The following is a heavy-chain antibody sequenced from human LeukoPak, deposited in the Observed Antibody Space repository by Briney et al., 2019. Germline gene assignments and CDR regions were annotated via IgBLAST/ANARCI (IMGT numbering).Heavy chain of an antibody. CDR1: GFTFSDYY. V-gene: IGHV3-11*04. D-gene: IGHD3-10*01. CDR2: ITGSGFTV. Sequence: GGSLRLSCAASGFTFSDYYLTWIRQAPGKGLEWVSYITGSGFTVYYADSVKGRFTISRDNTKNSLYLQMNSLRVEDMAVYYCAREGTGVLDYWGQGTLVTVSS. J-gene: IGHJ4*02. CDR3: AREGTGVLDY.